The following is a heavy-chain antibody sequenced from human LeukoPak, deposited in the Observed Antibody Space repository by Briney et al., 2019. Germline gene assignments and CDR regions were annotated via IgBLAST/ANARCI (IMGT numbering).Heavy chain of an antibody. D-gene: IGHD6-19*01. CDR3: ASIKLGAVAGYYFDY. Sequence: ASVKVSCKASGYTFTSYGISWVRQAPGQGLEWMGWISDYNGNTNYPQKLQGRVTMTTDTSTSTAYMELRSLRSDDTAVYYCASIKLGAVAGYYFDYWGQGTLVTVSS. CDR2: ISDYNGNT. J-gene: IGHJ4*02. CDR1: GYTFTSYG. V-gene: IGHV1-18*01.